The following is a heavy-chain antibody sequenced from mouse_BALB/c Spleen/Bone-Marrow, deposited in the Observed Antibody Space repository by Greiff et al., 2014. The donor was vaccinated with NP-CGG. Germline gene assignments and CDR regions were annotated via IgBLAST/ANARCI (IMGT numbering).Heavy chain of an antibody. CDR3: TRSYGSSYEYYFDY. Sequence: QVQLQQSGAELVRPGASVKLSCKASGDTFTSYWINWVKQRPGQGLEWIGNIYPSDSYTNYNQKFKDKATLTVDKSSSTAYMQLSSPTSEDSAVYYCTRSYGSSYEYYFDYWGQGTTLTVS. J-gene: IGHJ2*01. D-gene: IGHD1-1*01. CDR2: IYPSDSYT. CDR1: GDTFTSYW. V-gene: IGHV1-69*02.